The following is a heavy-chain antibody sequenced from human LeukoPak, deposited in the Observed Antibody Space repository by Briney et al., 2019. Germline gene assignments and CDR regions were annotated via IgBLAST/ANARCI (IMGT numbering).Heavy chain of an antibody. CDR1: GGSLSNYY. J-gene: IGHJ4*02. D-gene: IGHD3-16*01. V-gene: IGHV4-59*01. CDR3: SRSFGGSHYHHS. Sequence: PSETLSLTRSVSGGSLSNYYWSWIRQPPGEGLEWIGYIYYTGSTNYNPSLKSRVSISLDTSRRPFSLRLTSVTAPDTAVYNCSRSFGGSHYHHSWGQRMLVTVSS. CDR2: IYYTGST.